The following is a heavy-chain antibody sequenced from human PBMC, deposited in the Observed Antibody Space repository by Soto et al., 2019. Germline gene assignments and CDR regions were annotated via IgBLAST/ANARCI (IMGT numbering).Heavy chain of an antibody. CDR3: ARGNYYDSRGDDAFDI. CDR2: IYYSGST. J-gene: IGHJ3*02. V-gene: IGHV4-30-4*01. Sequence: QVQLQESGPGLVKPSQTLSLTCTVSGGSISSGNYYWSWIRQPPGKGLEWIGYIYYSGSTYYNPSLKSRVAISVDTSKNQFSLKLNSVTAADTAVYYCARGNYYDSRGDDAFDIWGQGTMVTVS. CDR1: GGSISSGNYY. D-gene: IGHD3-22*01.